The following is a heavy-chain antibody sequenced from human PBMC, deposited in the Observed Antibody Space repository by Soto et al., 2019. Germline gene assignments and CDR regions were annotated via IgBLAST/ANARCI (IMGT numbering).Heavy chain of an antibody. D-gene: IGHD2-2*01. J-gene: IGHJ5*02. CDR3: AIVIVIVPATPGNP. CDR2: VSGSGAST. CDR1: GFTFSSYA. V-gene: IGHV3-23*01. Sequence: PGGSLSLSCAASGFTFSSYAMAWVRQAPGKGLEWVSAVSGSGASTYYADSVKGRFAISRDNSKNMVYLQMSSLRGEDTAVYFCAIVIVIVPATPGNPWGQGTLVTVSS.